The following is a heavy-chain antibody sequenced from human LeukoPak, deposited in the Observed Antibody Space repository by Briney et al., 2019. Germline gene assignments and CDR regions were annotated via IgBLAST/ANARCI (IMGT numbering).Heavy chain of an antibody. J-gene: IGHJ4*02. CDR2: IYTSGST. CDR3: ARHQYYFGSRGHYPDY. D-gene: IGHD3-22*01. V-gene: IGHV4-4*09. Sequence: SETLSLTCTVSGGSISSYYWSWIRQPPGKGLEWIGYIYTSGSTNYNPSLKSRVTISVDTSKNQFSLKLSSVTAADTAVYYCARHQYYFGSRGHYPDYWGQGTLVTVSS. CDR1: GGSISSYY.